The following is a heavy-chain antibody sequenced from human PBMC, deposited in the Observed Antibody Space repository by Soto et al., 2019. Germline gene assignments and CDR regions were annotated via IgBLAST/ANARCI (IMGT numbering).Heavy chain of an antibody. CDR1: GGPFSSFA. CDR3: ARAQPPPRAHWNSGRMGQAGGGNDY. D-gene: IGHD3-10*01. Sequence: QVQLVQSGAEVQKPGSSVKVSCKTSGGPFSSFATSWVRQAPGQGLEWMGGIIPIFGPAKYAEKFQGRVTISADESTRSAYLELSTLTSEDTAIYYCARAQPPPRAHWNSGRMGQAGGGNDYWGQGTLVTVSS. V-gene: IGHV1-69*01. CDR2: IIPIFGPA. J-gene: IGHJ4*02.